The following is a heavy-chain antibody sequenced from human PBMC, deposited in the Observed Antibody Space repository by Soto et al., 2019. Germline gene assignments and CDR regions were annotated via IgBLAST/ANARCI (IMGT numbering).Heavy chain of an antibody. D-gene: IGHD6-13*01. CDR3: ARVQRVSKCWYSRGPPDY. CDR2: INHSGST. CDR1: GGSFSGYY. J-gene: IGHJ4*02. Sequence: QVQLQQWGAGLLKPSETLSLTCAVYGGSFSGYYWSWIRQPPGKGLEWIGEINHSGSTNYNPSLKSRVTISVDTSKNQFSLKLSSVTAADTAVYYCARVQRVSKCWYSRGPPDYWGQGTLVTVSS. V-gene: IGHV4-34*01.